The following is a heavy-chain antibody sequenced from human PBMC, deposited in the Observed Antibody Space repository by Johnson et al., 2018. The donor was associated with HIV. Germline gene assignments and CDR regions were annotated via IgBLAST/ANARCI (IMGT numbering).Heavy chain of an antibody. CDR1: GFTFDDYG. CDR3: AKDLQQPQRGEHALAQDAFDI. J-gene: IGHJ3*02. CDR2: INWNGDTT. D-gene: IGHD6-13*01. Sequence: VESGGGVVRPGGSLRLSCVASGFTFDDYGMSWVRQGPGKGLEWISGINWNGDTTTYADSVKGRFTISRDNSKNTLYLQMNSLRAEDTAVYYCAKDLQQPQRGEHALAQDAFDIWGQGTMVTVSS. V-gene: IGHV3-20*04.